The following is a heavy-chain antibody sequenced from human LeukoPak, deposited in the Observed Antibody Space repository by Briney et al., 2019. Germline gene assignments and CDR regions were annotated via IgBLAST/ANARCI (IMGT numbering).Heavy chain of an antibody. CDR3: ARDAGYSYGYPYYYYYMDV. Sequence: SETLSLTCTVSGGSISSSTYYWAWIRQPPGKGLEWIGSIDYSGSAYHNPSLKSRVTISVDTPKNQFSLNVSSVTAADTAVYYCARDAGYSYGYPYYYYYMDVWGKGTTVTVSS. J-gene: IGHJ6*03. CDR1: GGSISSSTYY. CDR2: IDYSGSA. V-gene: IGHV4-39*07. D-gene: IGHD5-18*01.